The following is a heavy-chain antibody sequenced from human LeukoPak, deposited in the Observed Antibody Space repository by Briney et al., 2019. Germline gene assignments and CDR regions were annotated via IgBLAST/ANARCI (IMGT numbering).Heavy chain of an antibody. D-gene: IGHD1-26*01. Sequence: GGSLRLSCAASGFTFSSYGMHWVRQAPGKGLEWVAVISYDGSNKYYADSVKGRFTISRDNSKNTLYLQMNSLRAEDTAVYYCARKELTELFDYWGQGTLVTVSS. CDR1: GFTFSSYG. V-gene: IGHV3-30*03. CDR2: ISYDGSNK. CDR3: ARKELTELFDY. J-gene: IGHJ4*02.